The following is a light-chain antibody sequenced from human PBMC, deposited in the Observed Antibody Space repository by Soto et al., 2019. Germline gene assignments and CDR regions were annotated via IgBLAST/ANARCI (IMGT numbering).Light chain of an antibody. CDR1: QFVSSR. V-gene: IGKV3-15*01. Sequence: DIVVTQSPATLSASPGERVTLSCRASQFVSSRLAWYQQRPGQVPRLLIYDTSNRAPGISARFSGSGSGTELTLTISSLQSEDFAVYYCQEYIQWPPGMFGPGTTVDIK. J-gene: IGKJ1*01. CDR3: QEYIQWPPGM. CDR2: DTS.